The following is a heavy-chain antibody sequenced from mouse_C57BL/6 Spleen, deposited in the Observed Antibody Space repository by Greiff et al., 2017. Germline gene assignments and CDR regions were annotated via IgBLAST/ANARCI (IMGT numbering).Heavy chain of an antibody. Sequence: QVQLQQPGAELVRPGSSVTLSCKASGYTFTSYWMDWVKQTPGQGLEWIGNIYPSASETHYNQKFKDKAILTVDKSSSTAYMQLRSLKSEDSAVYYCARGEGAVWGKGTLVTVSA. V-gene: IGHV1-61*01. D-gene: IGHD3-3*01. CDR2: IYPSASET. CDR1: GYTFTSYW. CDR3: ARGEGAV. J-gene: IGHJ3*01.